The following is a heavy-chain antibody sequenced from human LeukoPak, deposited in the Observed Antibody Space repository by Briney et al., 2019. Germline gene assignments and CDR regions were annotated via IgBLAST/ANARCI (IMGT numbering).Heavy chain of an antibody. CDR2: IHYSGST. D-gene: IGHD4-17*01. J-gene: IGHJ4*02. V-gene: IGHV4-31*03. Sequence: SQTLSLTCTVSGGSINTGGYYWSWTRQHPGKGLECIGFIHYSGSTYYNPSLRSRVTMSVDTSENQFSLELSSVTAADTAVYYCARTSEDTGYGDFDYWGQGTLVTVSS. CDR3: ARTSEDTGYGDFDY. CDR1: GGSINTGGYY.